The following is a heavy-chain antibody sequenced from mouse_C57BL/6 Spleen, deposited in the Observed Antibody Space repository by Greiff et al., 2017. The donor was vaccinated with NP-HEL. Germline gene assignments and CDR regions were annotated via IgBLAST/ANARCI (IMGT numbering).Heavy chain of an antibody. D-gene: IGHD2-2*01. J-gene: IGHJ4*01. CDR2: ISYDGSN. CDR3: ARGDGYGPDYYAMDY. V-gene: IGHV3-6*01. Sequence: DVKLQESGPGLVKPSQSLSLTCSVTGYSITSGYYWNWIRQFPGNKLEWMGYISYDGSNNYNPSLKNRISITRDTSKNQFFLKLNSVTTEDTATYYCARGDGYGPDYYAMDYWGQGTSVTVSS. CDR1: GYSITSGYY.